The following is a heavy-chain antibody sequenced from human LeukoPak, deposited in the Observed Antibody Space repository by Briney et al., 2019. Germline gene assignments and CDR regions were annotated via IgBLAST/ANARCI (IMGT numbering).Heavy chain of an antibody. CDR3: AKDPVDSSSWTVYDY. V-gene: IGHV3-23*01. CDR1: GFTFSSYA. D-gene: IGHD6-13*01. CDR2: ISGSGGST. Sequence: PGGSLRLSCAASGFTFSSYAMSWVRQAPGKGLEWVSAISGSGGSTYYADSVKGRFTISGDNSKNTLYLQMNSLRAEDTAVYYCAKDPVDSSSWTVYDYWGQGTLVTVSS. J-gene: IGHJ4*02.